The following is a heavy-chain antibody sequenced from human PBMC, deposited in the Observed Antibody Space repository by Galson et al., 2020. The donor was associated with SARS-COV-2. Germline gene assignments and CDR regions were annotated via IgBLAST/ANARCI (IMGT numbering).Heavy chain of an antibody. V-gene: IGHV3-11*04. CDR3: ARALHGYNFVDL. CDR1: GLNFRDNY. J-gene: IGHJ2*01. D-gene: IGHD5-12*01. CDR2: FSRSGISI. Sequence: NSGGSLRLSCAASGLNFRDNYMSWIRQAPGKGLEWLAFFSRSGISIYYASSVEGRFTISRDSAKNSLSLQMNSLRVEDTAVYYCARALHGYNFVDLWGRGTLVTVSS.